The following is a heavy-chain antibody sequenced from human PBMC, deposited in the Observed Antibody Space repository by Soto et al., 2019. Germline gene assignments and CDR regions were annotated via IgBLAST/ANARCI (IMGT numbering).Heavy chain of an antibody. V-gene: IGHV3-15*01. CDR2: IKSKTDGGTT. D-gene: IGHD1-26*01. CDR1: GFTFSNAW. CDR3: TTDRRAPSGSYYFYY. Sequence: GGSLRLSCAASGFTFSNAWMSWVRQAPGKGLEWVGRIKSKTDGGTTDYAAPVKGRFTISRDDSKNTLYLQMNSLKTEDTAVYYCTTDRRAPSGSYYFYYWGQGTLVTVSS. J-gene: IGHJ4*02.